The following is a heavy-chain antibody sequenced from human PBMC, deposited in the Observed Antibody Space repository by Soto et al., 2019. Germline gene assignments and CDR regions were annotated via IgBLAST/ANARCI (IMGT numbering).Heavy chain of an antibody. CDR1: GFTFGYYG. V-gene: IGHV3-30*18. CDR3: VKPFFIYGYSEFDH. D-gene: IGHD5-18*01. Sequence: GGSLRLSCAASGFTFGYYGLHWVRQAPGKGLEWVAVISFDSSNKYYADSVRGRFTISRDNPKDTLFLQMNNLRPEDTAIYYCVKPFFIYGYSEFDHWGQGTLVTVSS. CDR2: ISFDSSNK. J-gene: IGHJ4*02.